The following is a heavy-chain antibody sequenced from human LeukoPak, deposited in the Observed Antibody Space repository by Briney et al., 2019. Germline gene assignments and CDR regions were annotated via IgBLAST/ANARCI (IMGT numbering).Heavy chain of an antibody. CDR1: GFTFSSYS. CDR2: ITGGTTTIT. Sequence: GGSLRLSCAASGFTFSSYSMNWVRQAPGKGLEWLSYITGGTTTITYYADSVKGRFTISRDNAKNSLDLQMTSLRAEDTAVYYCASPHYGGNDYWGQGTLVTVSS. CDR3: ASPHYGGNDY. D-gene: IGHD4-23*01. V-gene: IGHV3-48*01. J-gene: IGHJ4*02.